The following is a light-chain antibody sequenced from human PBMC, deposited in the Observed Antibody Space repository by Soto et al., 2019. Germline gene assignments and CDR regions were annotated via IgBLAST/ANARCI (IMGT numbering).Light chain of an antibody. Sequence: DIQLTQSPSSLSASVGDRVTITCRASQAISTYLAWYQQKPGTVPKLLILAASTLQSGVPSRFSGSGAGTNFTLTISSQQPEDVATYYCQNYNGAPWTFGQGIKGEIK. CDR2: AAS. V-gene: IGKV1-27*01. J-gene: IGKJ1*01. CDR1: QAISTY. CDR3: QNYNGAPWT.